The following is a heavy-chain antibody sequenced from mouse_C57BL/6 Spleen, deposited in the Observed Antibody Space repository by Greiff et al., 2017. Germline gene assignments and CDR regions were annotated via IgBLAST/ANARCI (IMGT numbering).Heavy chain of an antibody. CDR1: GYTFPSYD. D-gene: IGHD2-4*01. V-gene: IGHV1-85*01. CDR3: ARSLYDYDGYWYFDV. CDR2: IYPRDGST. J-gene: IGHJ1*03. Sequence: HVHVQQSGPELVKPGASVKLSCKASGYTFPSYDLNWVKQRPGPGLAWIGWIYPRDGSTKYNEKFKGQATLTVDTSSSPAYMALHRLTSEDSAVYFCARSLYDYDGYWYFDVWGTGTTVTVSS.